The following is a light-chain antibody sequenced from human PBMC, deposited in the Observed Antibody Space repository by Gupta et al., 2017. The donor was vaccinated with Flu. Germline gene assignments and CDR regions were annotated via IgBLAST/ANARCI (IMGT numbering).Light chain of an antibody. V-gene: IGKV4-1*01. CDR2: WAS. Sequence: SLGERATINCKSSQSVLYSSNNKNYLAWYQQKPGQPPKLLIYWASTRESGVPDRFSGSGSGTDFILTISSLQAEDVAVYYCHQYYSTPWTFGQGTKVEIK. J-gene: IGKJ1*01. CDR1: QSVLYSSNNKNY. CDR3: HQYYSTPWT.